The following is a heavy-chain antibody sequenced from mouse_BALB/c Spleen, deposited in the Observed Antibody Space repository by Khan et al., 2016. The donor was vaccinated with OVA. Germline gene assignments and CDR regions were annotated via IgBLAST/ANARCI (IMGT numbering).Heavy chain of an antibody. CDR3: VRSGYSAWFAY. Sequence: VQLKQSGAELVRPGALVKLSCKGSGFNIKDYYMHWVKQRPEQGLEWIGWIDPENGNTIYDPKLQGKANITADTSSNTAYLQLSSLESEDTAVYYCVRSGYSAWFAYWGQGTLVTVSA. V-gene: IGHV14-1*02. CDR2: IDPENGNT. CDR1: GFNIKDYY. J-gene: IGHJ3*01. D-gene: IGHD4-1*01.